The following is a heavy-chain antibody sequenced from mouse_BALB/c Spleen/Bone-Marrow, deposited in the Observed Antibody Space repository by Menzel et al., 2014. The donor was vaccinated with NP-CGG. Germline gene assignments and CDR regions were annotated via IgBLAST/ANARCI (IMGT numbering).Heavy chain of an antibody. D-gene: IGHD3-1*01. V-gene: IGHV1-5*01. J-gene: IGHJ2*01. CDR3: TTLARNYFDY. CDR2: IYPGNSDT. CDR1: GYTFTSYW. Sequence: EVQLQESGTVLARPWASVKMSCKASGYTFTSYWMHWVKQRPGQGLEWIGTIYPGNSDTTYNQKFKGKAKLTAVTSTSTAYMELSSLTNEDSAVYYCTTLARNYFDYWGQGTTLTVSS.